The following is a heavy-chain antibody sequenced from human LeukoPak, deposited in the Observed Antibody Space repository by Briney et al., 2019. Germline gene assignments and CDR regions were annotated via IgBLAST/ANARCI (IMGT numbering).Heavy chain of an antibody. J-gene: IGHJ4*02. CDR2: ISSTSSHI. CDR1: GFTFSSYS. D-gene: IGHD2-8*02. CDR3: ARVVPGTGFFY. Sequence: PGGSLRLSCAASGFTFSSYSMNWVRQAPGKGLEWVSSISSTSSHIYYADSVKGRFTISRDNAKNSLYLQMNSLRAEDTAVYYCARVVPGTGFFYWGQGTLVTVPS. V-gene: IGHV3-21*01.